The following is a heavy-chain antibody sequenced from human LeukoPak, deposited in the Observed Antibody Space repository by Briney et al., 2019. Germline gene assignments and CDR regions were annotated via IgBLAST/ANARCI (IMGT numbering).Heavy chain of an antibody. V-gene: IGHV1-46*01. CDR3: ARGAYPTDLMLYGDY. CDR1: GSTFTSYY. J-gene: IGHJ4*02. Sequence: ASVKVSCKASGSTFTSYYMHWVRQAPGQGLEWMGIINPSGGSTSYAQKFQGRVTMTRDTSTSTVYMELSSLRSEDTAVYYCARGAYPTDLMLYGDYWGQGTLVTVSS. CDR2: INPSGGST. D-gene: IGHD2-8*01.